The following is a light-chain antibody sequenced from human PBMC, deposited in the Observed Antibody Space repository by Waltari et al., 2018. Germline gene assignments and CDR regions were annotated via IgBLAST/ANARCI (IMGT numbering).Light chain of an antibody. CDR1: QGIANY. CDR3: QRYNSDPLT. V-gene: IGKV1-27*01. CDR2: DAS. J-gene: IGKJ4*01. Sequence: DIQMTQSPSSLSASVGDRVTITCRASQGIANYLGWYQQKPGKVPKLLIYDASTLQSGVPPRFSGSGSVTDFTLTISSLQPEDVATYYCQRYNSDPLTFGGGTKVEIK.